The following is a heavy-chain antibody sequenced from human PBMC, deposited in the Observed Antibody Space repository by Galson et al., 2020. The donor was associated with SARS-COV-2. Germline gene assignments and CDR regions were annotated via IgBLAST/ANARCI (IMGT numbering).Heavy chain of an antibody. CDR3: ARESGYNDILTGNDAFDI. V-gene: IGHV3-23*01. CDR2: ISRTGGNT. J-gene: IGHJ3*02. Sequence: GGSLRLSCAASGFTFRTYAMSWVRQAPGQGLEWVSAISRTGGNTYNADSVTGRLTISRDNSKNTLYLHINSLRAEDTAVYFCARESGYNDILTGNDAFDIWGQGTLVTVSS. D-gene: IGHD3-9*01. CDR1: GFTFRTYA.